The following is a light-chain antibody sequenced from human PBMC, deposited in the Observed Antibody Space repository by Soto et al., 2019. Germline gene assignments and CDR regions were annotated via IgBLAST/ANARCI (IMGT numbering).Light chain of an antibody. Sequence: IVLTQSSATLFLSPGEGGSLXCRASQSVSSYFVWYQQISGPALRPLIYDATNRAAGSPPRFSGSGSATDFTLTISSLEPEDFAVYYCQQRSNWPRTFGQGTKVDIK. J-gene: IGKJ1*01. V-gene: IGKV3-11*01. CDR3: QQRSNWPRT. CDR1: QSVSSY. CDR2: DAT.